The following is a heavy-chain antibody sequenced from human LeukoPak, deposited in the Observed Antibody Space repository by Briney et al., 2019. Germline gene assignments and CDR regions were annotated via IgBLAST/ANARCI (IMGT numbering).Heavy chain of an antibody. J-gene: IGHJ4*02. CDR1: GLTFSSYT. CDR3: ARALYSGYDYYFDT. V-gene: IGHV3-48*01. CDR2: ISGGSDKI. D-gene: IGHD5-12*01. Sequence: GGSLRLSCAVSGLTFSSYTMNWVRRAPGKGLEWISFISGGSDKIYYADSVKGRFTVSRDNAKNSLYLQMNSLRAEDTAVYYCARALYSGYDYYFDTWGQGTLVTVSS.